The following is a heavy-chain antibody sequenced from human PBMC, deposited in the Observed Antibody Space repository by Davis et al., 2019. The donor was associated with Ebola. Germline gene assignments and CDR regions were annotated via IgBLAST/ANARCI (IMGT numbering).Heavy chain of an antibody. CDR1: GFTFSSYA. CDR3: ARDGAVGGSYSTNTYYYYYMDV. V-gene: IGHV3-30-3*01. J-gene: IGHJ6*03. D-gene: IGHD1-26*01. Sequence: GESLKISCAASGFTFSSYAMHWVRQAPGKGLEWVAVISYDGSNKYYADSVKGRFTISRDNSKNTLYLQMNSLRAEDTAVYYCARDGAVGGSYSTNTYYYYYMDVWGKGTTVTVSS. CDR2: ISYDGSNK.